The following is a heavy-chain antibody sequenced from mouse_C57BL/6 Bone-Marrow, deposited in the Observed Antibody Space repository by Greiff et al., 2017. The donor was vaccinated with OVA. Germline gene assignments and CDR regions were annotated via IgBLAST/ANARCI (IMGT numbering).Heavy chain of an antibody. Sequence: QVQLQQPGTDLVKPGASVKLSCKASGYTFTSYWMHWVKQRPGQGLEWIGNINPSNGGTNYTEKFKSKATLTVDKSSSTAYMQLSSLTSEDSAVYYCARSGNRGYSNPGFAYWGQGTLVTVSA. V-gene: IGHV1-53*01. CDR1: GYTFTSYW. CDR2: INPSNGGT. CDR3: ARSGNRGYSNPGFAY. J-gene: IGHJ3*01. D-gene: IGHD2-5*01.